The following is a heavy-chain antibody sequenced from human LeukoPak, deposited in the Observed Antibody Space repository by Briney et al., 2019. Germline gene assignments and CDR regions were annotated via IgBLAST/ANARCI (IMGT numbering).Heavy chain of an antibody. CDR1: RGTFTSYA. CDR3: ARDLYGSGSLDY. J-gene: IGHJ4*02. V-gene: IGHV1-2*04. CDR2: INPNSGGT. Sequence: APVKVSCNASRGTFTSYATSRVGQAPGQGLEGVGWINPNSGGTNYAQKFQGWVTMTRDTSISTAYMELSRLRSDDTAVYYCARDLYGSGSLDYWGQGTLVTVSS. D-gene: IGHD3-10*01.